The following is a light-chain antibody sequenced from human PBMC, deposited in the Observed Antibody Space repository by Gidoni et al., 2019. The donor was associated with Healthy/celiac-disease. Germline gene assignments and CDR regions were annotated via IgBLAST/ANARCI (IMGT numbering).Light chain of an antibody. CDR2: DNN. J-gene: IGLJ3*02. V-gene: IGLV1-40*01. CDR1: SSNIGAGYD. Sequence: QSVLTQPPSVSGAPGQRVTISCTGSSSNIGAGYDVHWYQQLPGTAPKLLSYDNNNRPSGVPDRFSGSKSGTSASLAITGLQAEDEADYYCQSYDSSLSGLWVFGGGTKLTVL. CDR3: QSYDSSLSGLWV.